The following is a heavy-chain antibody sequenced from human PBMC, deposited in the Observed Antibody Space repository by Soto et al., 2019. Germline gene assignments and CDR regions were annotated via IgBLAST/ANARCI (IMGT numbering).Heavy chain of an antibody. D-gene: IGHD6-19*01. V-gene: IGHV4-4*02. CDR2: IYHSGST. CDR1: GGSISSSNW. CDR3: ARVAVAGTRFDY. Sequence: QVQLQESGPGLVKPSGTLSLTSAVSGGSISSSNWWSWVRQPPGKGLGWIGEIYHSGSTNYNPSPKSRVTRAVDKSKNQFSLKLSSVTAAVTAVYYCARVAVAGTRFDYWGPGTLVTVSS. J-gene: IGHJ4*02.